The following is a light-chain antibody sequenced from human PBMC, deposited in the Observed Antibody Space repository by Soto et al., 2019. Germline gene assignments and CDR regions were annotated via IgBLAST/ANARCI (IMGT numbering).Light chain of an antibody. J-gene: IGLJ1*01. Sequence: QSALTQPASVSGSPGQSITISCTGTSNDVGGYNFVSWYQQHPGRAPKLMIYDVTYRPSGVSNRFSGSQSGNTASLTISGLQADDEADYYCTSYSSATTPFVLGTGTKLTAL. CDR2: DVT. CDR1: SNDVGGYNF. V-gene: IGLV2-14*03. CDR3: TSYSSATTPFV.